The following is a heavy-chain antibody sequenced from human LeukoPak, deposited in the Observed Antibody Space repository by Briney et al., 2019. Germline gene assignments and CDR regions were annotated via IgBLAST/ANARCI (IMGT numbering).Heavy chain of an antibody. CDR1: GYTFTSYY. Sequence: GASVKVSCKASGYTFTSYYMHWVRQAPGQGLEWMGIINPSGGSTSYAQKFQGRVTMTRDMSTSTVYMELSGLRSEDTAVYYCASFDGYNSGYYYYMDVWGKGTTVTVSS. J-gene: IGHJ6*03. V-gene: IGHV1-46*01. CDR2: INPSGGST. D-gene: IGHD5-24*01. CDR3: ASFDGYNSGYYYYMDV.